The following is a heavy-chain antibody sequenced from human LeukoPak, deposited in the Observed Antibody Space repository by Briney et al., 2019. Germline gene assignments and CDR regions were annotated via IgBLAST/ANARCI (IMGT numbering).Heavy chain of an antibody. D-gene: IGHD3-22*01. CDR3: ASAPSGIGGYYAEYFRH. Sequence: RGSPRLSCAASGVTLSSYWMHSVPQAPRKRLVWVSRIKSDGSTNYADPVKRRFTISRDNAKNTVSLQMNSLTAEHTRLYYCASAPSGIGGYYAEYFRHWGQGTLVTVSS. J-gene: IGHJ1*01. CDR1: GVTLSSYW. V-gene: IGHV3-74*01. CDR2: IKSDGST.